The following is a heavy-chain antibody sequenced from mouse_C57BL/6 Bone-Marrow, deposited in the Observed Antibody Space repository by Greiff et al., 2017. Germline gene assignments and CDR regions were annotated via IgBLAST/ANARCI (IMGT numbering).Heavy chain of an antibody. D-gene: IGHD2-2*01. CDR1: GYTFTDYY. V-gene: IGHV1-26*01. Sequence: EVQLQQSGPELVKPGASVKISCKASGYTFTDYYMNWVKQSHGKSLEWIGDINPNNGGTSYNQKFKGKATLTVDKSSSTAYMELRSLTSEDSAVYYCAKDYYGYDGRVDYWGQGTTLTVSS. J-gene: IGHJ2*01. CDR2: INPNNGGT. CDR3: AKDYYGYDGRVDY.